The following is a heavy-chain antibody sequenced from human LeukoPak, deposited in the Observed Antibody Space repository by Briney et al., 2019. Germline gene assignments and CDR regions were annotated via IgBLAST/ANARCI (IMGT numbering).Heavy chain of an antibody. J-gene: IGHJ4*02. D-gene: IGHD2-21*02. V-gene: IGHV1-8*01. Sequence: ASVKVSCKASGFTFTSYDINWVRQATGQGLEWMGWMNPSTGYTGYAQKFQGRVTMTGNTSISTAYMELSSLRSDDTAVYYCAGSGACGGDCLKTWGQGTLVTVSS. CDR1: GFTFTSYD. CDR2: MNPSTGYT. CDR3: AGSGACGGDCLKT.